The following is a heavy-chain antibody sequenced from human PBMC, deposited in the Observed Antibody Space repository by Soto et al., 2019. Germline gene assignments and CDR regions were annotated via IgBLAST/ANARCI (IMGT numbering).Heavy chain of an antibody. CDR1: VGSFSSDY. V-gene: IGHV4-59*01. J-gene: IGHJ6*02. CDR2: IYYSGST. CDR3: ARDSDYYGMDV. D-gene: IGHD3-10*01. Sequence: SEALSLTCAVYVGSFSSDYWSWIRQPPGKGLEWIGYIYYSGSTNYNPSLKSRVTISVDTSKNQFSLKLSSVTAADTAVYYCARDSDYYGMDVWGQGTTVTVSS.